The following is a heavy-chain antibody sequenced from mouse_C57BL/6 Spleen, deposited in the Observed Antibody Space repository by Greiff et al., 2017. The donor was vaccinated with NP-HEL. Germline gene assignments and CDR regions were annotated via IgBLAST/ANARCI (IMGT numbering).Heavy chain of an antibody. D-gene: IGHD2-1*01. CDR3: ASDYGNYEGYFDV. CDR2: IDPSDSET. Sequence: QVQLQQPGAELVRPGSSVKLSCKASGYTFTSYWMHWVKQRPIQGLEWIGNIDPSDSETHYNQKFKDKATLTVDKSSSTAYMQLSSLTSEDSAVYYWASDYGNYEGYFDVWGTGTTVTVSS. V-gene: IGHV1-52*01. J-gene: IGHJ1*03. CDR1: GYTFTSYW.